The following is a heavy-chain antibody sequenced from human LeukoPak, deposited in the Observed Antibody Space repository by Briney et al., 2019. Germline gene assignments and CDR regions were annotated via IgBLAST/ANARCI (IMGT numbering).Heavy chain of an antibody. D-gene: IGHD5-24*01. CDR1: GYTFTDYY. CDR2: INPNSGGT. J-gene: IGHJ3*02. Sequence: ASVKVSCKASGYTFTDYYMHWVRQAPAQGLEWMGWINPNSGGTYYAQKFQGRVTMTRDTSISAACMEVSSLTSDDTGVYYCARPRDGYNYEAFDIWGQGTMVTVSS. V-gene: IGHV1-2*02. CDR3: ARPRDGYNYEAFDI.